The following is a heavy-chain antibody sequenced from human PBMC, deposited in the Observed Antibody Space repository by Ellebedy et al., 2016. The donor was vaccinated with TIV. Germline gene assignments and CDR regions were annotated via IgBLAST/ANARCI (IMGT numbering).Heavy chain of an antibody. J-gene: IGHJ4*02. CDR1: GFTFSSYG. Sequence: GGSLRLXXAASGFTFSSYGMHWVRQAPGKGLEWVAVISYDGSNKYYADSVKGRFTISRDNSKNTLYLQMNSLRAEDTAVYYCAKDPGIFGVASYFDHWGQGTLVTVSS. CDR2: ISYDGSNK. V-gene: IGHV3-30*18. D-gene: IGHD3-3*01. CDR3: AKDPGIFGVASYFDH.